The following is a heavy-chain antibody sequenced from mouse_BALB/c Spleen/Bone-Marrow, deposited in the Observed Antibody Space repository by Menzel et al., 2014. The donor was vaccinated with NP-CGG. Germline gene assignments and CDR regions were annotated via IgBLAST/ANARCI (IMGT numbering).Heavy chain of an antibody. CDR2: ISYSGST. CDR3: ARGGYDDAVDY. Sequence: VQLKESGPGLVKPSQSLSLTCTVTGYSITSDYAWNWIRQFPENKLEWMGYISYSGSTSYNPSLKSRISITRDTSKNQFFLQLNSVTSEDTATYYCARGGYDDAVDYWGQGTSVTVSS. CDR1: GYSITSDYA. D-gene: IGHD2-14*01. J-gene: IGHJ4*01. V-gene: IGHV3-2*02.